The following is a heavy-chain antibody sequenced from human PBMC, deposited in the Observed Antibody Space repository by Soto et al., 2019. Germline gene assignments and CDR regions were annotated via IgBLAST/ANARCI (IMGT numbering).Heavy chain of an antibody. V-gene: IGHV3-23*01. CDR2: ISGSGGST. D-gene: IGHD4-17*01. CDR1: GFTFSSYA. Sequence: EVQLLESGGGLVQPGGSLRLSCAASGFTFSSYAMSWVRQAPGKGLEWVSAISGSGGSTYYADSVKGRFTISRDNSKNTLYRQMNSLRAEDTAVYYCAKDRYPVTTHYCGMDVWGQGTTVTVSS. J-gene: IGHJ6*02. CDR3: AKDRYPVTTHYCGMDV.